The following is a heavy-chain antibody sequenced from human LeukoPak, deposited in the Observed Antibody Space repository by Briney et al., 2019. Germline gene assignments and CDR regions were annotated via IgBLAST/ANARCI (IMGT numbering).Heavy chain of an antibody. CDR1: GFTFSSYA. CDR3: ARERFVWCDTDCHYLDK. CDR2: IKQDGSET. J-gene: IGHJ4*02. V-gene: IGHV3-7*01. Sequence: GGSLRLSCAASGFTFSSYAMSWVRQAPGKGLEWVANIKQDGSETSYVDSVKGRFTISRDNAKNSLHLQMSSLRVEDTAVYYCARERFVWCDTDCHYLDKWGPGTLVTVAS. D-gene: IGHD3-3*01.